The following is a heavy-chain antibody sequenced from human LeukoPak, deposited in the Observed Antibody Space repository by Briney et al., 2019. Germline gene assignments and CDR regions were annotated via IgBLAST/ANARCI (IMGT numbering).Heavy chain of an antibody. CDR1: GFTFSSYS. D-gene: IGHD2-2*01. V-gene: IGHV3-48*04. CDR3: AKSSIEDCSSTSCAEFDY. J-gene: IGHJ4*02. Sequence: GGSLRLSCAASGFTFSSYSMNWVRQAPGKGLEWVSYISSSSSTIYYADSVKGRFTISRDNAKNSLYLQMNSLRAEDTALYYCAKSSIEDCSSTSCAEFDYWGQGTLVTVSS. CDR2: ISSSSSTI.